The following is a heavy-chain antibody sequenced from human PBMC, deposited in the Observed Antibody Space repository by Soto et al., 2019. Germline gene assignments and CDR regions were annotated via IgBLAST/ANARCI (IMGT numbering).Heavy chain of an antibody. J-gene: IGHJ6*02. CDR3: VLLAVYVPPSPQDV. D-gene: IGHD3-16*01. V-gene: IGHV1-18*01. CDR2: INTYNGNT. CDR1: GYVFTSYG. Sequence: QVQLVQSGAEVKNPGASVKVSCKTSGYVFTSYGIGWARQAPGQGLEWMGWINTYNGNTNYAQNLHSRVTLTTHTAPSTAYMQLRRLRSNDTAIYYCVLLAVYVPPSPQDVWGQGTPVNVSS.